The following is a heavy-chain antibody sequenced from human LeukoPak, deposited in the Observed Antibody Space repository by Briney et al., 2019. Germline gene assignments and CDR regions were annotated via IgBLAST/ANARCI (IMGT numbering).Heavy chain of an antibody. CDR2: INIDGTTT. J-gene: IGHJ5*02. D-gene: IGHD5-18*01. CDR3: ARGGQLWAPNWFDL. V-gene: IGHV3-74*01. CDR1: GVTFSGYW. Sequence: PPRSLRLSCAASGVTFSGYWMHWVRQLPGKGLVWVSHINIDGTTTAYADSMKGPFTIRRDNARQTTYLRMTILRAKHTSVYYCARGGQLWAPNWFDLWGQGTLVTVSS.